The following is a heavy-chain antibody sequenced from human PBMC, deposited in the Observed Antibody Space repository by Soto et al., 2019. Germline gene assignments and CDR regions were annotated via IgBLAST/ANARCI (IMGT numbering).Heavy chain of an antibody. CDR1: GGSISSGGYY. J-gene: IGHJ5*02. CDR2: IYYSGST. V-gene: IGHV4-31*03. D-gene: IGHD5-18*01. CDR3: ARDWSPRGYSYCKGWFDP. Sequence: PSETLSLTCTVSGGSISSGGYYWSWIRQHPGKGLEWIGYIYYSGSTYYNPSLKSRVTISVDTSKNQFSLKLSSVTAADTAVYYCARDWSPRGYSYCKGWFDPWGQGTLVTVSS.